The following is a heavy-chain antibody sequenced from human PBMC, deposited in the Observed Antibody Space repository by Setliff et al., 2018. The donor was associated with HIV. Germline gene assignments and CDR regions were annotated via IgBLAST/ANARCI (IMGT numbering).Heavy chain of an antibody. D-gene: IGHD3-10*01. Sequence: SVKVSCKTSGGTFSTYAISWVRQAPGQRLEWMGGIIPIFGTLNYAQKFQGRVTITTDESTSTAYMELSSLRSEDTAVYYCASYYGSGAHYPYYYYMDVWGKGTTVTVSS. J-gene: IGHJ6*03. CDR1: GGTFSTYA. CDR3: ASYYGSGAHYPYYYYMDV. V-gene: IGHV1-69*05. CDR2: IIPIFGTL.